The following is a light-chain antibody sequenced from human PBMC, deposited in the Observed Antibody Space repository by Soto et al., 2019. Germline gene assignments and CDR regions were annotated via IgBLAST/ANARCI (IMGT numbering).Light chain of an antibody. CDR1: QGISNW. Sequence: DIPMTQSPSSVSASVGDRVTITCRASQGISNWLAWYQQQPGKPPKLLIYGESSLQSGVPSRFSGAGSGTHFTLHISSLQPEDFATYYCQQTNTFLPLTIGGGTKVEV. CDR3: QQTNTFLPLT. V-gene: IGKV1-12*01. CDR2: GES. J-gene: IGKJ4*01.